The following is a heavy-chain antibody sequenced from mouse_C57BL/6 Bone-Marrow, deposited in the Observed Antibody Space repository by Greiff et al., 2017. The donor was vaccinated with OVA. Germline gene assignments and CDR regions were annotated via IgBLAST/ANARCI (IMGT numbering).Heavy chain of an antibody. J-gene: IGHJ1*03. CDR3: AIHGYWYFDV. D-gene: IGHD1-1*02. CDR1: GYTFTSYW. Sequence: VKLKQPGAELVKPGASVKVSCKASGYTFTSYWMHWVKQRPGQGLEWIGRIHPSDSDTNYNQKFKGKATLTVDKSSSTAYMQLISLTSEDSAVYYCAIHGYWYFDVWGTGTTVTVSS. CDR2: IHPSDSDT. V-gene: IGHV1-74*01.